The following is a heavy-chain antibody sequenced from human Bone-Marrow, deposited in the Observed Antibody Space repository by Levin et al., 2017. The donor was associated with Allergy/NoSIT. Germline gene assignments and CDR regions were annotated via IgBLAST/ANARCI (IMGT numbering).Heavy chain of an antibody. Sequence: KISCKASGGTFSSYAISWVRQAPGQGLEWMGGIIPIFGTANYAQKFQGRVTITADESTSTAYMELSSLRSEDTAVYYCARSITGTIDYWGQGTLVTVSS. CDR2: IIPIFGTA. CDR3: ARSITGTIDY. J-gene: IGHJ4*02. D-gene: IGHD1/OR15-1a*01. V-gene: IGHV1-69*01. CDR1: GGTFSSYA.